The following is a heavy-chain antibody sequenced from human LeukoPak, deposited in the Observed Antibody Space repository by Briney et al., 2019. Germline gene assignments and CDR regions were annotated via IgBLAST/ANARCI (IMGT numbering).Heavy chain of an antibody. Sequence: QSGGSLRLSCAASGFTFSSYAVTWVRQAPGKWLEWVSVISGNGINTYYADAVKGRFTISRDISKNTLYLQMNNLRAEDTAVYYCAKDLGPCTGTSCLPPYHHYHTGVWGKGTTVTVS. V-gene: IGHV3-23*01. CDR3: AKDLGPCTGTSCLPPYHHYHTGV. J-gene: IGHJ6*03. D-gene: IGHD2-2*01. CDR2: ISGNGINT. CDR1: GFTFSSYA.